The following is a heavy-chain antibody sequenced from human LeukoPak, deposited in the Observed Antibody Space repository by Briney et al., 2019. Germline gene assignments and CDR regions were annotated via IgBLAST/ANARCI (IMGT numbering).Heavy chain of an antibody. V-gene: IGHV1-18*04. J-gene: IGHJ3*02. D-gene: IGHD2-8*02. CDR1: GYTFTGYY. CDR3: ARSLLVVPDASGEHDAFDM. Sequence: GASVKVSCKASGYTFTGYYMHWVRQAPGQGLEWVGWISAYNGDTKYAQNFQDKVTMTTDTSTSTAYMELRSLTSDDTAVYYCARSLLVVPDASGEHDAFDMWGQGTMVTVSS. CDR2: ISAYNGDT.